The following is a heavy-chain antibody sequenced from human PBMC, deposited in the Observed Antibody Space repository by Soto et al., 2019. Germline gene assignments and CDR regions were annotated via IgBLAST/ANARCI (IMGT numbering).Heavy chain of an antibody. D-gene: IGHD7-27*01. V-gene: IGHV4-61*08. Sequence: QVELKESGPGLVKPSETLSLTCTVSGGSVSSGGFYYHWIRQPPGKGLEWIGYVYHGGFTNYSPSLKSRLTISLDTSATRISLKLASVTSVDTAVYYCARQTSPWGFDVWGQGTTVTVSS. CDR3: ARQTSPWGFDV. J-gene: IGHJ6*02. CDR1: GGSVSSGGFY. CDR2: VYHGGFT.